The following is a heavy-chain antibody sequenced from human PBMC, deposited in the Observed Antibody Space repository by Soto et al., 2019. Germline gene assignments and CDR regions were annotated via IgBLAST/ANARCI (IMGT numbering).Heavy chain of an antibody. D-gene: IGHD2-21*02. V-gene: IGHV4-30-2*01. CDR1: GGSIISGGSS. CDR3: DREKLTYCGGDCYSSYFDY. J-gene: IGHJ4*02. CDR2: IYHSGST. Sequence: TLSRTCAVSGGSIISGGSSWSWIRQPPGKGLEWIGYIYHSGSTYYNPSLKSRVTISVDRSKNQFSLKLSSVTAADTAVYYCDREKLTYCGGDCYSSYFDYWGQGNLVTYPQ.